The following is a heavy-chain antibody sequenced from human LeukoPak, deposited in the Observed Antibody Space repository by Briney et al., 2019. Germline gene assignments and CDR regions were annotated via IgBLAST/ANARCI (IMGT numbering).Heavy chain of an antibody. CDR2: INHSGST. J-gene: IGHJ3*02. D-gene: IGHD2-15*01. V-gene: IGHV4-34*01. CDR3: ARSLVDSDAFDI. CDR1: GESFSGYY. Sequence: KPSETLSLTCAVYGESFSGYYWSWLRQPPGKGLNWIGEINHSGSTNYNPSLKSRVTISVDTSNNQFSLNLKSGTAADTAVYYCARSLVDSDAFDIWGQGTIVTVSS.